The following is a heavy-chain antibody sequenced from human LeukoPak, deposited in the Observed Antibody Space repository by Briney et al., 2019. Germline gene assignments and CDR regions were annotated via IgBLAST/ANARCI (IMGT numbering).Heavy chain of an antibody. J-gene: IGHJ5*02. CDR2: ISAYNGNT. V-gene: IGHV1-18*01. D-gene: IGHD2-15*01. Sequence: ASVKVSCKASGYTFTNYGIIWVRQAPGQGLEWMGWISAYNGNTNYAQELQGGVTMTTDTSTSTTYMELRSLRSEDTAVYYCARGGYCSGGSCYPTWGQGTLVTVSS. CDR1: GYTFTNYG. CDR3: ARGGYCSGGSCYPT.